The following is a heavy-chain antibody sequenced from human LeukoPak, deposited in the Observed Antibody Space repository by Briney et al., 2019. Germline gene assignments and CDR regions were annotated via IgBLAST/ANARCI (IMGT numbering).Heavy chain of an antibody. Sequence: GGSLRLSCAASGFTFSSYWMSWVRQAPGKGLEWVANIKQDGSEKYYVDSVKGRFTISRDNAKNSLYLQTNSLRDEDTAVYYCARDDYGNGFDYWGQGTLVTVSS. D-gene: IGHD4-17*01. CDR2: IKQDGSEK. CDR1: GFTFSSYW. J-gene: IGHJ4*02. CDR3: ARDDYGNGFDY. V-gene: IGHV3-7*01.